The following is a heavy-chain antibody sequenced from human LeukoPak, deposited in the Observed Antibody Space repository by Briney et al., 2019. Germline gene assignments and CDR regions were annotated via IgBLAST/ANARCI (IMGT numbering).Heavy chain of an antibody. D-gene: IGHD5-18*01. Sequence: ASVKVSCKASGGTFSSYAISWVQQAPGQGLEWMGRIIPILGIANYAQKFQGRVTITADKSTSTAYMELSSLRSEDTAVYYCARDQHWRGYSYGYGYWGQGTLVTVSS. CDR3: ARDQHWRGYSYGYGY. CDR2: IIPILGIA. V-gene: IGHV1-69*04. J-gene: IGHJ4*02. CDR1: GGTFSSYA.